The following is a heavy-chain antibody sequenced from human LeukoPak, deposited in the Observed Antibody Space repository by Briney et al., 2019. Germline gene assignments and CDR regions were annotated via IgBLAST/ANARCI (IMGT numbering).Heavy chain of an antibody. CDR3: ARANLANWGSYYYYYYYYMDV. V-gene: IGHV4-61*08. D-gene: IGHD7-27*01. J-gene: IGHJ6*03. CDR1: GGSISSGGYY. CDR2: IYYSGST. Sequence: SETLSLTCTVSGGSISSGGYYWSWIRQPPGKGLEWIGYIYYSGSTNYNPSLKSRVTISVDTSKNQFSLKLSSVTAADTAVYYCARANLANWGSYYYYYYYYMDVWGKGTTVTVSS.